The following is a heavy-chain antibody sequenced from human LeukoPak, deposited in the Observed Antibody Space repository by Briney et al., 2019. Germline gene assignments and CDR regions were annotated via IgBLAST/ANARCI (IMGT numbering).Heavy chain of an antibody. Sequence: SETLSLTCTVSGGSISSYYWSWIRQPAGKGLEWIGRIYTSGSTNYNPSLKSRVTMSVDTSKNQFSLKLSSVTAADTAVYYCAREPVVVPATPFDYWGQGTLVTVSS. CDR3: AREPVVVPATPFDY. CDR2: IYTSGST. V-gene: IGHV4-4*07. CDR1: GGSISSYY. D-gene: IGHD2-21*02. J-gene: IGHJ4*02.